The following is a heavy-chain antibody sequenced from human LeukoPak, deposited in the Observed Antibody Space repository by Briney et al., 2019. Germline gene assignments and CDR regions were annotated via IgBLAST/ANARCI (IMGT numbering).Heavy chain of an antibody. CDR2: IYPDESNI. V-gene: IGHV5-51*01. CDR3: ARPPSRGYSSSFEY. Sequence: GESLKISCKGSGYSFPTYWIAWVRQMPGKGLEWMGTIYPDESNIRYGPSFQGQVTISADKSISTAYLQWSSLKASDTAMYYCARPPSRGYSSSFEYWGQGTLVTVSS. D-gene: IGHD2-2*03. J-gene: IGHJ4*02. CDR1: GYSFPTYW.